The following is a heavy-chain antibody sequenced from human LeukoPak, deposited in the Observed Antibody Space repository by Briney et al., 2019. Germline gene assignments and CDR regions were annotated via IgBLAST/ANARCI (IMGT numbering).Heavy chain of an antibody. CDR2: IYYSGST. Sequence: SETLSLTCTVSGGSISPYYWSWIRQPPGKGLEWIGFIYYSGSTNYYPSLKSRVTISVDTSKNHFSLKLSSLTAADTAVYYCARLGPVEMSTGRAFDIWGQGTMVTVSS. J-gene: IGHJ3*02. D-gene: IGHD5-24*01. CDR3: ARLGPVEMSTGRAFDI. CDR1: GGSISPYY. V-gene: IGHV4-59*08.